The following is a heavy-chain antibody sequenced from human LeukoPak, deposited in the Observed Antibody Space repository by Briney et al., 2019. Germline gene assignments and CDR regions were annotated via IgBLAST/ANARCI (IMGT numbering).Heavy chain of an antibody. CDR1: GGSISSYY. V-gene: IGHV4-59*08. Sequence: PSETLSLTCTVSGGSISSYYWSWIRQPPGKGLEWIGYIYYSGSTNYNPSLKSRVTISVDTSKNQFSLKLSSVTAADTAVYYCARHPRGRGIMDYWGQGTLVTVSS. J-gene: IGHJ4*02. CDR2: IYYSGST. D-gene: IGHD3-16*01. CDR3: ARHPRGRGIMDY.